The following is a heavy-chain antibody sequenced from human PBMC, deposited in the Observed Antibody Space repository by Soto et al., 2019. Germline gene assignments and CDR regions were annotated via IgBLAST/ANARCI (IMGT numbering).Heavy chain of an antibody. V-gene: IGHV3-30*03. CDR3: AEAGRQWLVTSDFNY. Sequence: VQLVESGGGVVQPGRSLRLSCAASGFTFSDYAMHWVRQAPGKGLEWVAVVSHDGRNTHYADSVKGRFTISRDSSKNTVALETTSLRAEDTAVYYCAEAGRQWLVTSDFNYWGQGALVTVSS. J-gene: IGHJ4*02. CDR1: GFTFSDYA. D-gene: IGHD6-19*01. CDR2: VSHDGRNT.